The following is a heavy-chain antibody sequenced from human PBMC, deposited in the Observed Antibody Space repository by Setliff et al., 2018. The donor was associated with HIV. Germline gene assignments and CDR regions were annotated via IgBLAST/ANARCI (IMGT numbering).Heavy chain of an antibody. J-gene: IGHJ4*02. CDR3: ARGYSSGWVDY. D-gene: IGHD6-19*01. V-gene: IGHV4-34*01. CDR1: GGPFSGYF. Sequence: PSETLSLTCAVYGGPFSGYFWSWIRQPPGKGLEWIGESNYDGKTKYNPSLKSRVSISVDTSKNQFYLKLTSVTAADTAVYYCARGYSSGWVDYWGQGTLVTVSS. CDR2: SNYDGKT.